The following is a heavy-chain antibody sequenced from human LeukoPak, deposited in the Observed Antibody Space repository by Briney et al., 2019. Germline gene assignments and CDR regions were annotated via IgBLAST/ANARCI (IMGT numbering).Heavy chain of an antibody. CDR2: INTSGSI. Sequence: SETLSLTCTVSGGSISSGSYYWSWIRQPAGKGLERIGRINTSGSINYNPSLKSRVTISVDTSKNQFSLKLSSVTAADTAVYYCARGFSSSWYWFDPWGQGTLVTVSS. CDR1: GGSISSGSYY. V-gene: IGHV4-61*02. J-gene: IGHJ5*02. D-gene: IGHD6-13*01. CDR3: ARGFSSSWYWFDP.